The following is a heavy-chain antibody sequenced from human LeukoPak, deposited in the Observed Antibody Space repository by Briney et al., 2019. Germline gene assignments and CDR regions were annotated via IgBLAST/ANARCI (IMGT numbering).Heavy chain of an antibody. J-gene: IGHJ5*02. CDR2: ISSSGSNT. CDR3: AKDGRGWYPAQT. D-gene: IGHD6-19*01. V-gene: IGHV3-21*04. CDR1: GFTFSSYS. Sequence: PGGSLRLSCAASGFTFSSYSMNWVRQAPGKGLEWVSGISSSGSNTYYADSLKGRFTISRDKSKNTVYLQMNSLRAEDTAIYYCAKDGRGWYPAQTWGQGTLVTVSS.